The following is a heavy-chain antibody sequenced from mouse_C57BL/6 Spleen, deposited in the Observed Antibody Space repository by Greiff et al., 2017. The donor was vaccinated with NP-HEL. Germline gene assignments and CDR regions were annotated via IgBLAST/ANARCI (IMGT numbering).Heavy chain of an antibody. D-gene: IGHD2-5*01. V-gene: IGHV3-8*01. CDR3: ARSGPTLVSLRGWYFDV. Sequence: VQLKESGPGLAKPSQTLSLTCSVTGYSITSDYWNWIRKFPGNKLEYMGYISYSGSTYYNPSLKSRISITRDTSKNQYYLQLNSVTTEDTATYYCARSGPTLVSLRGWYFDVRGTGTTVTVSS. CDR2: ISYSGST. CDR1: GYSITSDY. J-gene: IGHJ1*03.